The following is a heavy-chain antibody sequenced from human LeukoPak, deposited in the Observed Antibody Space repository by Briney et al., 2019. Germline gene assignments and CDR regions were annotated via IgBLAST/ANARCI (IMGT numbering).Heavy chain of an antibody. CDR3: ARGTIGGVDY. CDR2: IYYSGST. CDR1: GGSISSGSYY. D-gene: IGHD1-14*01. V-gene: IGHV4-61*01. J-gene: IGHJ4*02. Sequence: SETLSLTCTVSGGSISSGSYYWSWIRQPPGKGLEWIGYIYYSGSTNYNPSLKSRVTISVDTSKNQFSLKLSSVTAADTAVYYCARGTIGGVDYWGQGTLVTVSS.